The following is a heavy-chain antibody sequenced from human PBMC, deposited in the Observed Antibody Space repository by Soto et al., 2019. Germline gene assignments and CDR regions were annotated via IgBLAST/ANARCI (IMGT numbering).Heavy chain of an antibody. V-gene: IGHV3-74*03. J-gene: IGHJ5*02. CDR3: AKHLSGGPCDT. CDR1: GFTFSSYW. D-gene: IGHD3-16*01. Sequence: EVQLVESGGGLVQPGGSLRLSCVASGFTFSSYWMHWVRQDPGKGLVWVSSIKTDGTATQYADSVKGRFTVSRDNAKNPLYLQMNSQRAEDTAVYYCAKHLSGGPCDTWGQETLVTVSS. CDR2: IKTDGTAT.